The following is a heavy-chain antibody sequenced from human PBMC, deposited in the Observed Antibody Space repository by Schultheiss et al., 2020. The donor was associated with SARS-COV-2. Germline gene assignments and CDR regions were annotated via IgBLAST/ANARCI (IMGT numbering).Heavy chain of an antibody. CDR3: AKLNGGQLVRRYFDY. J-gene: IGHJ4*02. D-gene: IGHD6-13*01. CDR1: GFTFSTYA. CDR2: ISTGGGTT. V-gene: IGHV3-23*01. Sequence: GGSLRLSCAASGFTFSTYAMIWVRQAPGKGLEWVSTISTGGGTTYYADSVKGRFTISRDNSKKTLYLQMNSLRAEDTAVYYCAKLNGGQLVRRYFDYWGQGTLVTVSS.